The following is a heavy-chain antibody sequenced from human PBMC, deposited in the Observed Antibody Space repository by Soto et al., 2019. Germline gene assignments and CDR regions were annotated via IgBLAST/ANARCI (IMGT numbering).Heavy chain of an antibody. CDR2: ISGSGGST. CDR3: AKGSGYGRPGGYCSGGSCFDY. D-gene: IGHD2-15*01. V-gene: IGHV3-23*01. J-gene: IGHJ4*02. Sequence: PGGSLRLSCAASGFTFSSYAMSWVRQAPGKGLEWVSAISGSGGSTYYADSVKGRFTISRDNSKNTLYLQMNSLRAEDTAVYYCAKGSGYGRPGGYCSGGSCFDYWGQGTLVTVSS. CDR1: GFTFSSYA.